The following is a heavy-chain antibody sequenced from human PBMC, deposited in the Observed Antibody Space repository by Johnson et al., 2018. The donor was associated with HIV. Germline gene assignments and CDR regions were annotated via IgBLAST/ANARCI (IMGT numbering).Heavy chain of an antibody. Sequence: QVQLVESGGGLIQPGGSLRLSCAASGFTVSSNYMSWVRQAPGKGLEWVAFIRYDGSNKYYADSAKGRFTISRDNSKNTLYLQMNSLRAEDTAVHYCAKVRYYDRDAFDIWGPGTLVTVSP. CDR3: AKVRYYDRDAFDI. D-gene: IGHD3-22*01. CDR2: IRYDGSNK. J-gene: IGHJ3*02. V-gene: IGHV3-30*02. CDR1: GFTVSSNY.